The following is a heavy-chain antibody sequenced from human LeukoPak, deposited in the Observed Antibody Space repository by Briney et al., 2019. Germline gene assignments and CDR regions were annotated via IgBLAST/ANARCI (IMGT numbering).Heavy chain of an antibody. V-gene: IGHV3-23*01. CDR1: GFTFSSYA. J-gene: IGHJ4*02. CDR2: ISGSGGST. CDR3: ANQDIVVVPAAKARYFDY. D-gene: IGHD2-2*01. Sequence: GGSLRPSCAASGFTFSSYAMSWVRQAPGKGLEWVSAISGSGGSTYYADSVKGRFTISRDNSKNTLYLQMNSLRAEDTAVYYCANQDIVVVPAAKARYFDYWGQGTLVTVSS.